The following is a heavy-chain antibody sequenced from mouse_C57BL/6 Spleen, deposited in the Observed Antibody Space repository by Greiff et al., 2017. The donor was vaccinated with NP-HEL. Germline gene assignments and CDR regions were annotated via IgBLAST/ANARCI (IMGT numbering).Heavy chain of an antibody. CDR3: ARDRFYYGSSDWYFDV. J-gene: IGHJ1*03. V-gene: IGHV3-1*01. D-gene: IGHD1-1*01. CDR1: GYSITSGYD. Sequence: EVKLQESGPGMVKPSQSLSLTCTVTGYSITSGYDWHWIRHFPGNKLEWMGYISYSGSTNYNPSLKSRISITHDTSKNHFFLKLNSVTTEDTATYYCARDRFYYGSSDWYFDVWGTGTTVTVSS. CDR2: ISYSGST.